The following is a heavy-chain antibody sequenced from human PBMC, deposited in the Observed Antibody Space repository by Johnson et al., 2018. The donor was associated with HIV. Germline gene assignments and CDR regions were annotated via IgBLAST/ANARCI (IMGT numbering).Heavy chain of an antibody. CDR2: IQSKTDGGTT. V-gene: IGHV3-15*01. Sequence: VQLVESGGGLVKPGGSLRLSCAASGFTFSNAWMSWLRQAPGKGLEWLGRIQSKTDGGTTDYAAPVKGRFTISRDDSKNTLYLQMNSLKTEDTAVYYCSTGWIGDAFAIWGQGTLVTVSS. CDR1: GFTFSNAW. D-gene: IGHD5-12*01. CDR3: STGWIGDAFAI. J-gene: IGHJ3*02.